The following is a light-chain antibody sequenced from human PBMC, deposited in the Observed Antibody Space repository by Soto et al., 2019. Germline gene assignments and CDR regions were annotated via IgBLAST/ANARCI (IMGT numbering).Light chain of an antibody. CDR1: QSLVYSDGNTY. Sequence: DVVLTQSPLSLPVTLGQPASISCKSSQSLVYSDGNTYLNWFQQRPGQPPRRLIYKVSVRDTGVPARINGSGSDTDFTLNISSVEAEGRGVYYCFHGYQRPPGFGQRTKLEIK. CDR3: FHGYQRPPG. J-gene: IGKJ2*03. CDR2: KVS. V-gene: IGKV2-30*01.